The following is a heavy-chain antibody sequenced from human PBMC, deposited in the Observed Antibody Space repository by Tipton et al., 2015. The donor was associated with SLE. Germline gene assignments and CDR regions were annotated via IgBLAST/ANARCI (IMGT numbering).Heavy chain of an antibody. D-gene: IGHD1-14*01. J-gene: IGHJ6*02. V-gene: IGHV7-4-1*02. CDR3: AKGQRNFVPGRMDV. CDR2: INTNTGNP. CDR1: GYTFISYS. Sequence: QLVQSGSELKKPGASVKVSCKASGYTFISYSMNWVRQAPGQGLEWMGWINTNTGNPTYAQGFTGRFVFSLDTSVSTAYLQFSSLKAEDTAVYYCAKGQRNFVPGRMDVWGQGATVTVSS.